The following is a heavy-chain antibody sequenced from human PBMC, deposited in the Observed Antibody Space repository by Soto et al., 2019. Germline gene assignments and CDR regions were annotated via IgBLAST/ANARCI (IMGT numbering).Heavy chain of an antibody. CDR1: GDSVSSNSAA. CDR2: TYYRSKWYN. J-gene: IGHJ5*02. D-gene: IGHD1-7*01. V-gene: IGHV6-1*01. Sequence: SQTLSLTCAISGDSVSSNSAAWNWIRQSPSRGLEWLGRTYYRSKWYNDYAVSVKSRITINPVTAKNQFSLQLNSVTPEGTAVYYGARVTTGTSGGNWFDPWGQGTLVTVSS. CDR3: ARVTTGTSGGNWFDP.